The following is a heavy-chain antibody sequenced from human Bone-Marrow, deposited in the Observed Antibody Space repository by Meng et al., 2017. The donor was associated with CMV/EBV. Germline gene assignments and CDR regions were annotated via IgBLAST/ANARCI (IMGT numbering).Heavy chain of an antibody. V-gene: IGHV4-34*01. J-gene: IGHJ6*02. CDR1: GFPFSSYP. CDR3: ARGYPAAILYYYYYYGMDV. D-gene: IGHD2-2*01. CDR2: INHSGST. Sequence: GSLRLSCAASGFPFSSYPMNWIRQPPGKGLEWIGEINHSGSTNYNPSLKSRVTISVDTSKNQFSLKLSSVTAADTAVYYCARGYPAAILYYYYYYGMDVWGQGTTVTVSS.